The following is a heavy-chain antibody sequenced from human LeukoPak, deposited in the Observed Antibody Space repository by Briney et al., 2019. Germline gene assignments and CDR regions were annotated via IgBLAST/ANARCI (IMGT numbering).Heavy chain of an antibody. D-gene: IGHD3-10*01. V-gene: IGHV3-13*01. CDR3: ARHYYGSGSYNDY. Sequence: GGSLRLSCAASGFTFSSYDMHWVRQATGKGLEWVSAIGTAGDTYYPGSVKGRFTISRENAKNSLYLQMNSLRAEDTAVYYCARHYYGSGSYNDYWGQGTLVTVSS. CDR2: IGTAGDT. CDR1: GFTFSSYD. J-gene: IGHJ4*02.